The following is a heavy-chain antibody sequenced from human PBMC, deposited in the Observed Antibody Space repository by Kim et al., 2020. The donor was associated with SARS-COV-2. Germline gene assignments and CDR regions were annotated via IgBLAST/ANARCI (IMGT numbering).Heavy chain of an antibody. CDR3: ARIYGSGSYLFDY. J-gene: IGHJ4*02. V-gene: IGHV4-59*13. CDR1: GGSISSYY. D-gene: IGHD3-10*01. Sequence: SETLSLTCTVSGGSISSYYWSWIRQPPGKGLEWIGYIYYSGSTNYNPSLKSRVTISVDTSKNQFSLKLSSVTAADTAVYYCARIYGSGSYLFDYWGQGTLVTVSS. CDR2: IYYSGST.